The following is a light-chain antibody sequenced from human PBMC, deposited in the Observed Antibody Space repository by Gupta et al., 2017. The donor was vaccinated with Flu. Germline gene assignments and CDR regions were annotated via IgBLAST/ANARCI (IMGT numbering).Light chain of an antibody. CDR2: KDT. CDR3: QSADNSGTYVV. J-gene: IGLJ2*01. CDR1: ALSSQY. V-gene: IGLV3-25*03. Sequence: SYELTQPPSLSVSPGQTARIPCSGDALSSQYTYWYQQKPGQAPVLVISKDTERPSGIPERFSGSNSGTTVTLTISGVQAEDEAAYYCQSADNSGTYVVFGGGTRLTV.